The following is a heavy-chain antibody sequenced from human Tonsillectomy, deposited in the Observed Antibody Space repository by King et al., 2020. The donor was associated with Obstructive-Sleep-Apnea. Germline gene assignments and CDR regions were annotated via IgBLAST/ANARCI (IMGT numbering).Heavy chain of an antibody. J-gene: IGHJ6*02. D-gene: IGHD3-10*01. Sequence: VQLQESGPGLVKPSQTLSLTCTVSGGSISSGGYYWSWIRQRPGKGLEWIGYIYYXGNTXYNPSLKSRVTISLDTSKNQSSLKLSSVTAADTAVYYCARGQXGSGSYTSEFXXYGXDVWGQXTTVTVS. CDR1: GGSISSGGYY. CDR2: IYYXGNT. CDR3: ARGQXGSGSYTSEFXXYGXDV. V-gene: IGHV4-31*03.